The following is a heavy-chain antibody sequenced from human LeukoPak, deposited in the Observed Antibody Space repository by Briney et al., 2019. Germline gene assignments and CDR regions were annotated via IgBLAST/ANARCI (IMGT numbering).Heavy chain of an antibody. CDR2: IYPGDSDT. V-gene: IGHV5-51*01. D-gene: IGHD3-22*01. CDR1: GYSFTSYW. J-gene: IGHJ4*02. CDR3: ARQAFGYYDSSGYIDY. Sequence: GESLKISCKGSGYSFTSYWIGWVRQMPGKGLEWMGIIYPGDSDTRYSPSFQGQVTISADKSISTAYLQWSSLKASDTAMYYCARQAFGYYDSSGYIDYWGQGTLVTASS.